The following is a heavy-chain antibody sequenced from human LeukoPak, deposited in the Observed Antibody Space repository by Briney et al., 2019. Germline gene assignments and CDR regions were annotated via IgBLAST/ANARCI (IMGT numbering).Heavy chain of an antibody. D-gene: IGHD5-24*01. Sequence: SVKVSCKASGGTFNNYAINWVRQAPGQGREGMGGIISILGMVNYAQKFQGRVTITADKSTSTTYLELSSLRSEDTAMFYCARDANGYTWRGAFDIWGQGTMVIVSS. V-gene: IGHV1-69*04. J-gene: IGHJ3*02. CDR1: GGTFNNYA. CDR3: ARDANGYTWRGAFDI. CDR2: IISILGMV.